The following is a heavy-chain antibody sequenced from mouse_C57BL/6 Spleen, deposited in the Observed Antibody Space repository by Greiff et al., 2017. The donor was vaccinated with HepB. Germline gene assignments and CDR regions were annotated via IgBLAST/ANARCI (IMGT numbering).Heavy chain of an antibody. CDR3: TREETTAFAY. Sequence: VQLKQSGAELVRPGASVTLSCKASGYTFTDYEMHWVKQTPVHGLEWIGAIDPETGGTAYNQKFKGKAILTADKSSSTAYMELRSLTSEDSAVYYCTREETTAFAYWGQGTLVTVSA. CDR2: IDPETGGT. V-gene: IGHV1-15*01. D-gene: IGHD3-2*01. CDR1: GYTFTDYE. J-gene: IGHJ3*01.